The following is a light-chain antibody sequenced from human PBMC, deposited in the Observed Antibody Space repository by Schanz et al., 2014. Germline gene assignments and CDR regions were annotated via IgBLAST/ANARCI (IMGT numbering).Light chain of an antibody. CDR2: GAS. Sequence: EIVLTQSPDTLSLSPGERATLSCKASQSVTSNLAWYQQKPGQAPRVLIYGASSRATGIPGRFSGSGSGTDFTLTISSLEPEDSAVYYCQLYGSSPPYTFGQGTKLEIK. J-gene: IGKJ2*01. CDR1: QSVTSN. V-gene: IGKV3-20*01. CDR3: QLYGSSPPYT.